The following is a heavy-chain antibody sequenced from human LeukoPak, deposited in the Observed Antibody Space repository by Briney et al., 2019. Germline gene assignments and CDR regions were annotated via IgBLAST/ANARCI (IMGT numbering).Heavy chain of an antibody. D-gene: IGHD3-22*01. V-gene: IGHV4-34*01. CDR2: INHSGST. J-gene: IGHJ5*02. Sequence: GSLRLSCAASGFTFSSYVMSWIRQPPGKGLEWIGEINHSGSTNYNPSLKSRVTISVDTSKNQFSLKLSSVTAADTAVYYCARGMTIVVVTNFDPWGQGTLVTVSS. CDR1: GFTFSSYV. CDR3: ARGMTIVVVTNFDP.